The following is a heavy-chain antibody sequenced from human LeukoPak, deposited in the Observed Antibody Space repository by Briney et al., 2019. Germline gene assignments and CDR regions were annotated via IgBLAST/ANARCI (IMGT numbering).Heavy chain of an antibody. CDR3: ATTRAIRGYNLDY. Sequence: GGSLRLSCAASGFTFSSYSMNWVRQAPGKGLEWVSSISSNSSYIYYADSVKGRFTISRDNAKNSLYLQMNSLRAEDTAVYYCATTRAIRGYNLDYWGQGTLVTVSS. V-gene: IGHV3-21*01. J-gene: IGHJ4*02. CDR1: GFTFSSYS. CDR2: ISSNSSYI. D-gene: IGHD1-1*01.